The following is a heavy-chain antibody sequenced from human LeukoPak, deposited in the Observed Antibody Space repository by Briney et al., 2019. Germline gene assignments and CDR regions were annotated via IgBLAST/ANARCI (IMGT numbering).Heavy chain of an antibody. CDR2: IYYSGTT. Sequence: PSETLSLTCTVSGGSISSDSYSWGWIRQPPGKGLEWMGSIYYSGTTYYNPSHKSRVTISVDTSKNQFSLKLSSVTAADTAVYYCARDHRYTSSTRRRWFDPWGQGTLVTVSS. J-gene: IGHJ5*02. CDR3: ARDHRYTSSTRRRWFDP. D-gene: IGHD6-13*01. CDR1: GGSISSDSYS. V-gene: IGHV4-39*07.